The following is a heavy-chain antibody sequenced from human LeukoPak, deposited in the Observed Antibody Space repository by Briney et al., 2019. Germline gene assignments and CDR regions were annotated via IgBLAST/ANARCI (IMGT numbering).Heavy chain of an antibody. J-gene: IGHJ4*02. CDR3: ARYRYYYDSSGYIRGISFDY. Sequence: ASVKVSCKASGYTFTSYGISWMRQAPGQGLEWVGWISTYNGNTDYPQKLQGRVTMTRDTSTSTVYMELSSLRSEDTAVYYCARYRYYYDSSGYIRGISFDYWGQGTLVTVSS. D-gene: IGHD3-22*01. V-gene: IGHV1-18*01. CDR2: ISTYNGNT. CDR1: GYTFTSYG.